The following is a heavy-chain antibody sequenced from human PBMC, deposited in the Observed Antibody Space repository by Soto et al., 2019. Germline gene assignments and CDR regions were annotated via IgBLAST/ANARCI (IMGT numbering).Heavy chain of an antibody. CDR1: GFTFSDYY. Sequence: GGSLRLSCAASGFTFSDYYIHWIRRAPGKGLEWISYISGNGEIIQYAASARGRFTISRDNSKNTLYLQMNSLRAEDTAVYYCAKSMIVVVITRGYAFDIWGQGTMVTVSS. V-gene: IGHV3-11*01. J-gene: IGHJ3*02. CDR2: ISGNGEII. CDR3: AKSMIVVVITRGYAFDI. D-gene: IGHD3-22*01.